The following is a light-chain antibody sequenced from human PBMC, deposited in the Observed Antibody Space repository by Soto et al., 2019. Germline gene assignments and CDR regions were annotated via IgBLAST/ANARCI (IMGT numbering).Light chain of an antibody. Sequence: QSALTQPASVSGSPGQSITISCTGTSSDVGGYNYVSWYQQHPGKAPKLMIYEVSNRPSGVSNRFSVSKSGNTASLTISGLQAEDEADYYCSSYTSSSTGVVFGGGTKLTVL. CDR2: EVS. CDR1: SSDVGGYNY. CDR3: SSYTSSSTGVV. J-gene: IGLJ2*01. V-gene: IGLV2-14*01.